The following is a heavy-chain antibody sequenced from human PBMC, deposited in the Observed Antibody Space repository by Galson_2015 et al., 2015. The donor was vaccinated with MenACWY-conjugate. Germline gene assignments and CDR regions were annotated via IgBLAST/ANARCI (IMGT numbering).Heavy chain of an antibody. CDR2: IYHSGAT. D-gene: IGHD4-17*01. CDR3: ARRATTGWFDP. CDR1: GASMSNYS. Sequence: ATLSLTCTVSGASMSNYSWTWVRQSPEKGLEWIGHIYHSGATNYNPSLQSRVIISTDASKGQISLNLASVSAADTAVYYCARRATTGWFDPWGQGTQVTVSS. V-gene: IGHV4-59*13. J-gene: IGHJ5*02.